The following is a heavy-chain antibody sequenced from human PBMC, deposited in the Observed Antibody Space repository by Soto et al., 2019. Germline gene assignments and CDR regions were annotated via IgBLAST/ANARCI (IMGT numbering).Heavy chain of an antibody. CDR1: VFTLSTYS. V-gene: IGHV3-21*01. J-gene: IGHJ6*02. Sequence: GWSLRVSFAASVFTLSTYSMNWVRQAPGKGLEWVSSISSSSSYIYYADSAKGRFTISRDNANNLLYLQMKSLRAEETAVYYCARVWDPSNRAAALDVWGQGTRVTDSS. CDR3: ARVWDPSNRAAALDV. D-gene: IGHD6-13*01. CDR2: ISSSSSYI.